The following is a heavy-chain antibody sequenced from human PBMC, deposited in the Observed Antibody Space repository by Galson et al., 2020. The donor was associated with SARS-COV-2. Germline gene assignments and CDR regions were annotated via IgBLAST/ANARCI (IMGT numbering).Heavy chain of an antibody. CDR3: ARDGGGYFDL. CDR1: GFTFSSYA. J-gene: IGHJ2*01. V-gene: IGHV3-30-3*01. CDR2: ISYDGSNK. Sequence: GESLKISCAASGFTFSSYAMHWVRQAPGKGLEWVAVISYDGSNKYYADSVKGRFTISRDNSKNTLYLQMNSLRAEDTAVYYCARDGGGYFDLWGRGTLVTVSS. D-gene: IGHD3-16*01.